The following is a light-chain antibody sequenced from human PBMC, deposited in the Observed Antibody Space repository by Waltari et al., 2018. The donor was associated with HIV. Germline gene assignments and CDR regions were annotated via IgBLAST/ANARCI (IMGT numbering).Light chain of an antibody. CDR3: VAWDDTLSGHVV. J-gene: IGLJ2*01. CDR2: RNT. V-gene: IGLV1-47*01. Sequence: QSVLTQPPSASGTPGQRVTISCSGSSSNNGYNYVYWYQHLPGTAPKLLIYRNTPRPSGVHDRFSGSKSGTSASLAISGLRSDDEADYYCVAWDDTLSGHVVIGGGTKLTVL. CDR1: SSNNGYNY.